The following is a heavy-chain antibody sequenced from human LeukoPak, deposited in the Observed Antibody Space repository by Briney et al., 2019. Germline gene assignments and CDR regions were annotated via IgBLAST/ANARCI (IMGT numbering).Heavy chain of an antibody. CDR1: GFIVSSNY. CDR2: IYNGGGT. V-gene: IGHV3-53*01. D-gene: IGHD2-2*01. J-gene: IGHJ4*02. CDR3: AREPARGDNY. Sequence: GGSLRLSCAASGFIVSSNYMSWVRQAPGKGLEWVSVIYNGGGTFYADSVKGRFTTSRDNAKNSLYLQMNSLRAEDTAVYYCAREPARGDNYWGQGTLVTVSS.